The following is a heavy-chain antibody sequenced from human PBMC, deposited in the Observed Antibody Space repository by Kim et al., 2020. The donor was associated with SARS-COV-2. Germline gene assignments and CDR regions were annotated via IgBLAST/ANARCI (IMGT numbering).Heavy chain of an antibody. D-gene: IGHD2-2*01. Sequence: GESLKISCKGSGYSFTSYWIGWVRQMPGKGLEWMGIIYPGDSDTRYSPSFQGQVTISADKSISTAYLQWSSLKASDTAMYYCARRSVVLVTANRAFDIWGQGTMVTVSS. CDR3: ARRSVVLVTANRAFDI. CDR1: GYSFTSYW. CDR2: IYPGDSDT. V-gene: IGHV5-51*01. J-gene: IGHJ3*02.